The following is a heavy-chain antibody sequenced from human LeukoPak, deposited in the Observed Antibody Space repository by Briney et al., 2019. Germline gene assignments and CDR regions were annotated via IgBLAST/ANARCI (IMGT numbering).Heavy chain of an antibody. CDR1: GYSFTSYW. J-gene: IGHJ4*02. CDR2: IYPGDSDT. V-gene: IGHV5-51*01. CDR3: ARQEPYIAAAGPPDY. Sequence: GESLKISCKGSGYSFTSYWIGWVRQMPGKGLEWMGIIYPGDSDTRYSPSFQGQVTISADKSISTAYLQWSSLKASDTAMYYCARQEPYIAAAGPPDYWGQGTLVTVSS. D-gene: IGHD6-13*01.